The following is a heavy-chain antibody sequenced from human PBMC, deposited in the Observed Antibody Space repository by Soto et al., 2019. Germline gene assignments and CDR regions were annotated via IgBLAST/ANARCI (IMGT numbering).Heavy chain of an antibody. Sequence: QVQLQQWGAGLLKPSETLSLTCAVYGGSFSGYYWSWIRQPPGKGLEWIGEINHSGSTNYNPSLMSRVTISVDTSKNQFSLKLSSVTAADTAVYYCARGLGLYNWNYGPNWFDPWGQGTLVTVSS. CDR3: ARGLGLYNWNYGPNWFDP. J-gene: IGHJ5*02. D-gene: IGHD1-7*01. V-gene: IGHV4-34*01. CDR1: GGSFSGYY. CDR2: INHSGST.